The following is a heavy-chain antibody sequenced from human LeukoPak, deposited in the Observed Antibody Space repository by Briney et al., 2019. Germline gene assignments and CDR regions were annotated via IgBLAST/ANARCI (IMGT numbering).Heavy chain of an antibody. Sequence: SETLSLTCAVYGGSFSGYYWSWIRQPPGKGLEWIGEINHSGSTNYNPSLKSRVTISVDTSKSQFSLKLSSVTAADTAVYYCARVPYCSSTSCYLRAFDIWGQGTMVTVSS. J-gene: IGHJ3*02. CDR3: ARVPYCSSTSCYLRAFDI. CDR1: GGSFSGYY. CDR2: INHSGST. V-gene: IGHV4-34*01. D-gene: IGHD2-2*01.